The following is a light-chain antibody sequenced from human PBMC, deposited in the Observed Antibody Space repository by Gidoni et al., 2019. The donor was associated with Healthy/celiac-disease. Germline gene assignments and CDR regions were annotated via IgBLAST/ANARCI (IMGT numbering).Light chain of an antibody. CDR2: DDS. CDR3: QVWDSSSDHVV. V-gene: IGLV3-21*02. CDR1: NIGSKR. Sequence: SYVLTQPPSVSVAPGQTARSTWGGNNIGSKRVHWYQQKPGQAPVLVVYDDSDRPSGIPERFSGSNSGNTATLTIRRVEAGDEADYYCQVWDSSSDHVVFGGGTKLTVL. J-gene: IGLJ2*01.